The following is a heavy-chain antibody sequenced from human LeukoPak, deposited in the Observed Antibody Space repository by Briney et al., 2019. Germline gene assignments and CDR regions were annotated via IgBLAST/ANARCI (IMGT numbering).Heavy chain of an antibody. J-gene: IGHJ4*02. CDR1: GYTFTTYG. D-gene: IGHD1-1*01. V-gene: IGHV1-18*01. CDR2: ITPYNGNT. Sequence: ASVKVSCKASGYTFTTYGINWLRQAPGQGLEWMGWITPYNGNTKYAQNIEGRVTLTTDTSTSTTYMELRSLRFDDTAMYYCARDLGGVPPTGLAYWGQGTLVTVSS. CDR3: ARDLGGVPPTGLAY.